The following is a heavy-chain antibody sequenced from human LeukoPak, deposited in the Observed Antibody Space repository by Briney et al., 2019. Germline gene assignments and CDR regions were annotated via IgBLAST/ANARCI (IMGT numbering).Heavy chain of an antibody. D-gene: IGHD6-19*01. CDR1: GFTFSNYA. CDR2: ISGSGDTT. Sequence: GGSLRLSCAASGFTFSNYAMSWVRQAPGKGLEWVSSISGSGDTTYHANSVKGRFTISRDNTKNTLYLQMNSLRAEDTAVYYCAKPEIAVLAFNYFFDYWGQGTLVTVSS. V-gene: IGHV3-23*01. CDR3: AKPEIAVLAFNYFFDY. J-gene: IGHJ4*02.